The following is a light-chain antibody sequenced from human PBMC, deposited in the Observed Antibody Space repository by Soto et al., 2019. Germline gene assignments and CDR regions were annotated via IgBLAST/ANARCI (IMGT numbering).Light chain of an antibody. CDR3: QQYGRALLT. Sequence: IVLTQSPGTLSLSPGERATLSCRASQSISSSYLVWYQQKPGQAPRLLIYRSSSRAAGIPDRFSGSGSGADFTLTISRLEPEDFAVYYCQQYGRALLTFGGGTKVELK. V-gene: IGKV3-20*01. CDR1: QSISSSY. CDR2: RSS. J-gene: IGKJ4*01.